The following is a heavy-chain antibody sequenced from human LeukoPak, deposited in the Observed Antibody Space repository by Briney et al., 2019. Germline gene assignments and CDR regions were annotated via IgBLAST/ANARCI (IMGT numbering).Heavy chain of an antibody. D-gene: IGHD3-22*01. CDR1: GGSISSSNYY. Sequence: PSETLSLTCTVSGGSISSSNYYWGWIRQPPGKGLEWIGSISYSGSTYYNPSLKSRVTISVDTSKNQFSLKLSSVTAADTAVYYCAREPSITMIVVVPAPYFQHWGQGTLVTVSS. CDR2: ISYSGST. V-gene: IGHV4-39*07. CDR3: AREPSITMIVVVPAPYFQH. J-gene: IGHJ1*01.